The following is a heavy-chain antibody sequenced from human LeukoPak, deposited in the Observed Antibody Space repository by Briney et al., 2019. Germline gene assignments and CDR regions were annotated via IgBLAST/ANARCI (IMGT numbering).Heavy chain of an antibody. CDR1: GFTFSSYA. Sequence: GGSLRLSCAASGFTFSSYAMSWVRQAPGKGLEWVSAISGSGGSTYYADSVKGRFTISRDNSKNTLYLRMNSLRAEDTAVYYCAKGGRYCTNGVCYLYFDYWGQGTLVTVSS. J-gene: IGHJ4*02. V-gene: IGHV3-23*01. CDR3: AKGGRYCTNGVCYLYFDY. D-gene: IGHD2-8*01. CDR2: ISGSGGST.